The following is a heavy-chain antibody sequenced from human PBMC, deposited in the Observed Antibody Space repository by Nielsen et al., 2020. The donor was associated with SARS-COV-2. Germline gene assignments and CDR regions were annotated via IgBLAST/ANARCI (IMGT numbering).Heavy chain of an antibody. V-gene: IGHV3-9*01. CDR1: GFTFDDYA. J-gene: IGHJ4*02. CDR2: ISWNGGYI. Sequence: SLKISCAASGFTFDDYAMHWVRQAPGKGLEWVSGISWNGGYIGYADSVKGRFTVSRDNAKSSLYLQMNSLRSEDTAVYYCAKEDIVVVTDWGQGTLVTVSS. D-gene: IGHD2-21*02. CDR3: AKEDIVVVTD.